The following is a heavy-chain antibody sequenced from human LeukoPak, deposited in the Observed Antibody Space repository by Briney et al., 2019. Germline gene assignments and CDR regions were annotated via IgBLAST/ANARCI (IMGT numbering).Heavy chain of an antibody. CDR1: RFTFDEYG. V-gene: IGHV3-20*04. Sequence: GGSLRLSCAASRFTFDEYGMSWVRQAPGKGLEWVSGINWNGVSTGYADSVKGRFTISRDNAKNSLYLQMNSLRAEDTALYYCARAPTTGYYYYYYMDVWGKGATVTVSS. CDR3: ARAPTTGYYYYYYMDV. J-gene: IGHJ6*03. D-gene: IGHD1-1*01. CDR2: INWNGVST.